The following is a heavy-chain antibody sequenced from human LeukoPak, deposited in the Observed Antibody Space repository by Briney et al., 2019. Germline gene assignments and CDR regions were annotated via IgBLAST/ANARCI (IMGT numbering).Heavy chain of an antibody. CDR1: GFTFSSYD. CDR3: AKATYYYDSSGRIGGYFDY. J-gene: IGHJ4*02. D-gene: IGHD3-22*01. V-gene: IGHV3-23*01. CDR2: NSGSGGST. Sequence: PGGSLRLSCAASGFTFSSYDMSWVRQAPGKGLEWVSGNSGSGGSTNHADSVKGRFTISRDNSKNTLYLQMNSLSAEDTAVYYCAKATYYYDSSGRIGGYFDYWGQGTLVTVSS.